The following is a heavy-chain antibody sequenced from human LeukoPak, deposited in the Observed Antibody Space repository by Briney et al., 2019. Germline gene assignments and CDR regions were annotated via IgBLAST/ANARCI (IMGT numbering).Heavy chain of an antibody. J-gene: IGHJ6*04. V-gene: IGHV1-58*01. Sequence: SVKVSCKASGFTFTSSAVQWVRQARGQRREGIGWIVVGSGNTNYAQKFQERVTITRDMSTSTAYMELSSLRSEDAAVYYCAAVPTVTMNYYYYGMDVWGKGTTVTVSS. CDR2: IVVGSGNT. CDR3: AAVPTVTMNYYYYGMDV. CDR1: GFTFTSSA. D-gene: IGHD4-17*01.